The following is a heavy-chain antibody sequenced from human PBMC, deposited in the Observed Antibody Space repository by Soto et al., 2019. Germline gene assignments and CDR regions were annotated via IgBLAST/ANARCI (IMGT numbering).Heavy chain of an antibody. CDR1: GFTFSNFW. CDR3: TRGTWLQFFDH. D-gene: IGHD5-12*01. V-gene: IGHV3-74*01. J-gene: IGHJ4*02. Sequence: EVRLVESGGGLVQPGGSLRLSCAASGFTFSNFWTHWVRQVPGRGPVWVSRINGDGTTTSYADFVKGRFTISRDNSKNTLYLQMNSLRVEDTAVYYCTRGTWLQFFDHWGQGIPVTVSS. CDR2: INGDGTTT.